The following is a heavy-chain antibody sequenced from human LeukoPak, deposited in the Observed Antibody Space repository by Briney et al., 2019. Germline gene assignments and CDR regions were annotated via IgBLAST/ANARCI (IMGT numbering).Heavy chain of an antibody. CDR1: GFTYSHHG. J-gene: IGHJ4*02. V-gene: IGHV3-33*03. D-gene: IGHD4-11*01. CDR3: EKDAERGFDYSNSLEY. CDR2: IWSDGTEK. Sequence: GGSLRLSCAASGFTYSHHGMHWVRQAPGKGLEWVAVIWSDGTEKYADSVKGRFTISRDNSKNTLYLEMNSLRGEDTAVYYCEKDAERGFDYSNSLEYWGLGTLVTVSS.